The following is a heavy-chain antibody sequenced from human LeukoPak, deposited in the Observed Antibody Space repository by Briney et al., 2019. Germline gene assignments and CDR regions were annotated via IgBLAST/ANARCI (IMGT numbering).Heavy chain of an antibody. CDR3: AREIYGRFDY. CDR2: INPHNGNR. Sequence: RASVKVSCKASGYTFTSYGISWVRQAPGQGLEWMGWINPHNGNRKYAQKFQGRVTMTTDTSTSTAYMELRSLRFDDTAVYYCAREIYGRFDYWGQGTLVT. V-gene: IGHV1-18*01. D-gene: IGHD4-17*01. CDR1: GYTFTSYG. J-gene: IGHJ4*02.